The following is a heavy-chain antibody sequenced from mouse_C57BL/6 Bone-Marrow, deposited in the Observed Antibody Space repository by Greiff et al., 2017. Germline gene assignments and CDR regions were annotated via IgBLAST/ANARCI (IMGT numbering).Heavy chain of an antibody. CDR2: IWSDGST. CDR3: ARHAFDY. CDR1: GFSLTSYG. J-gene: IGHJ2*01. Sequence: LVAPSQSLSITCTVSGFSLTSYGVHWVRQPPGKGLAWPVVIWSDGSTTYNSALKSRMSISKNNTKSQVFLNMNSLHTDDTAMSCCARHAFDYWGQGTTLTVSS. V-gene: IGHV2-6-2*01.